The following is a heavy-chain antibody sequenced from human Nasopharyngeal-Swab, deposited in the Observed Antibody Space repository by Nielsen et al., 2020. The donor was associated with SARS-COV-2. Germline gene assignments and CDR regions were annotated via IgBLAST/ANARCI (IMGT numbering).Heavy chain of an antibody. Sequence: GESLRLSCAASGFTFSSYTIHWVRQAPGKGLEWVAVISYDASDKYYADSVKGRFTLSRDNSKNTVYLQMNSLRAEDTAVYYCARATPTYNGGDFDYWGQGTLVTVSS. J-gene: IGHJ4*02. V-gene: IGHV3-30*04. D-gene: IGHD3-16*01. CDR1: GFTFSSYT. CDR2: ISYDASDK. CDR3: ARATPTYNGGDFDY.